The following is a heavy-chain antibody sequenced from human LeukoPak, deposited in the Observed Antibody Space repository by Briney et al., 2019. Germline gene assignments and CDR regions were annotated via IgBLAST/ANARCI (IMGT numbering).Heavy chain of an antibody. CDR2: ISYSGST. V-gene: IGHV4-59*01. J-gene: IGHJ3*02. D-gene: IGHD5-24*01. Sequence: SETLSLTCTVSGGSISSYYWSWIRQPPGKGLEWIGYISYSGSTNFNPSLKSRVTISVDTSKNQFSLKLSSVTAADTAVYYCARHVTISGPYDASDIWGQGTMVTVSP. CDR3: ARHVTISGPYDASDI. CDR1: GGSISSYY.